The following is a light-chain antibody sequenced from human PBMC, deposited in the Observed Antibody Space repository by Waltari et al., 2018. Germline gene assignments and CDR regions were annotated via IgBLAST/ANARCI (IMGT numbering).Light chain of an antibody. CDR1: QSISSY. CDR2: AAT. J-gene: IGKJ3*01. Sequence: DIQMTQSPTSLSASVGDRVTIPCRASQSISSYLNWYQQKPGKAPKVLIYAATSLQSGVPSRFSGSGSGTDFTLTISSLQPEDFATYYCQQSYSIPRTFGPGTKVDIK. CDR3: QQSYSIPRT. V-gene: IGKV1-39*01.